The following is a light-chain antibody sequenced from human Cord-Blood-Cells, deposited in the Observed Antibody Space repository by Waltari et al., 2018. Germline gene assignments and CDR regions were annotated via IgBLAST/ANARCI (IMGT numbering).Light chain of an antibody. CDR2: GAS. CDR1: QSVSSSY. Sequence: EIVLTQSPGTLSLSPGERATLPCRASQSVSSSYLAWYQQKPGQAPRLLIYGASSRATGIPDRCSGSGSGTDFTLTISRLEPEDFAVYYCQQYGSSPPYTFGQGTKLEIK. V-gene: IGKV3-20*01. J-gene: IGKJ2*01. CDR3: QQYGSSPPYT.